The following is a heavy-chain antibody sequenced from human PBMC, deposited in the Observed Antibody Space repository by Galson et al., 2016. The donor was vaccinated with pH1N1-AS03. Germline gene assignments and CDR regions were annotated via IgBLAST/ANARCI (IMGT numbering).Heavy chain of an antibody. Sequence: SVKVSCKASGGTFSSYAISWVRQAPGQGLEWMGGIIASVGITSYAQQFQGRVTITADESTSTAYMELSSLRSEDTAVYYGANRDYGIDYWGQGTLVTVSA. CDR3: ANRDYGIDY. CDR2: IIASVGIT. V-gene: IGHV1-69*10. CDR1: GGTFSSYA. D-gene: IGHD4-17*01. J-gene: IGHJ4*02.